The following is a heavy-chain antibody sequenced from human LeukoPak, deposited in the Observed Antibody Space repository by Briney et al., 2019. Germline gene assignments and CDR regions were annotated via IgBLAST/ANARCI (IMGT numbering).Heavy chain of an antibody. D-gene: IGHD5-18*01. CDR2: IYSGGST. CDR1: GFTVSSSY. J-gene: IGHJ4*02. V-gene: IGHV3-66*01. Sequence: GGSLRLSCAASGFTVSSSYMSWVRQAPGKGLEWVSVIYSGGSTYYADSVKGRFTISRDNSKNTLYLQMNSLRAEDTAVYYCARVGDTAMVYFDYWGQGTLVTVSS. CDR3: ARVGDTAMVYFDY.